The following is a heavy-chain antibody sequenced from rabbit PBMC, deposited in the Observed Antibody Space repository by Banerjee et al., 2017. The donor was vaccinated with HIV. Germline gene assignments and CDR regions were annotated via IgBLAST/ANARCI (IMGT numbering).Heavy chain of an antibody. D-gene: IGHD8-1*01. V-gene: IGHV1S40*01. J-gene: IGHJ4*01. CDR3: ARGGYAGNSPFNL. Sequence: QSLEESGGGLVKPEGSLTLTCKASGFDLSSYYHMCWVRQAPGKGLEWIACIGAGSGSTYYASWAKGRFTISKTSSTTVTLQMTSLTAADTATYFCARGGYAGNSPFNLWGQGTLVTVS. CDR2: IGAGSGST. CDR1: GFDLSSYYH.